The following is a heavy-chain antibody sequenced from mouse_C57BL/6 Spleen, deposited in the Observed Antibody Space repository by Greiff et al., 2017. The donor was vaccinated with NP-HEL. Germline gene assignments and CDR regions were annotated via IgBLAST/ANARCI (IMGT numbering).Heavy chain of an antibody. V-gene: IGHV1-72*01. CDR3: ARQEITTVVNFDY. J-gene: IGHJ2*01. D-gene: IGHD1-1*01. Sequence: QVHVKQPGAELVKPGASVKLSCMASGYTFTSYWMHWVKQRPGRGLEWIGRIDPNSGGTKYNEKFKSKATLTVDKPSSTAYMQLSSLTSEDSAVYYCARQEITTVVNFDYWGQGTTLTVSS. CDR1: GYTFTSYW. CDR2: IDPNSGGT.